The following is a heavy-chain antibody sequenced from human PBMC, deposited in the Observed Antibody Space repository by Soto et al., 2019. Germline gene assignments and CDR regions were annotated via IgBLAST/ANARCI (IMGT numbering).Heavy chain of an antibody. D-gene: IGHD3-16*02. CDR1: GGSISSYY. Sequence: SETLSLTCTVSGGSISSYYWSWIRQPPGKGLEWIGYIYYSGSTNYNPSLKSRVTISVDTSKNQFSLKLSSVTAADTAVYYCARGTASYRFGDSWYYFDYWGQGTLVTVS. J-gene: IGHJ4*02. V-gene: IGHV4-59*01. CDR3: ARGTASYRFGDSWYYFDY. CDR2: IYYSGST.